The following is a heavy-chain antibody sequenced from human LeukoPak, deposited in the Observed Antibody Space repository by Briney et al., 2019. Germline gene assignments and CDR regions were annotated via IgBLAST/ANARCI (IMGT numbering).Heavy chain of an antibody. J-gene: IGHJ4*02. CDR1: GGSISSSSYD. D-gene: IGHD6-19*01. CDR2: IYYSGST. V-gene: IGHV4-39*01. Sequence: KPSETLSLTCTVSGGSISSSSYDWGWIRQPPGKGLEWIGSIYYSGSTYYNPSLKSRVTISVDTSKNQFSLKLSSVTAADTAVYYCARHVRGIAVAGTYFDYWGQGTLVTVSS. CDR3: ARHVRGIAVAGTYFDY.